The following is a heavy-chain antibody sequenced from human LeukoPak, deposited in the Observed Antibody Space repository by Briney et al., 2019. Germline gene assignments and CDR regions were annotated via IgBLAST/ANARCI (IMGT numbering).Heavy chain of an antibody. Sequence: GGSLRLSCAASGFTSSSYAMHWVRQAPGKGLEWVAVISYDGSNKYYADSVKGRFTISRDNSKNTLYLQMNSLRAEDTAVYYCASPGGIAAAGVPDWFDPWGQGTLVTVSS. D-gene: IGHD6-13*01. CDR3: ASPGGIAAAGVPDWFDP. J-gene: IGHJ5*02. CDR1: GFTSSSYA. CDR2: ISYDGSNK. V-gene: IGHV3-30*04.